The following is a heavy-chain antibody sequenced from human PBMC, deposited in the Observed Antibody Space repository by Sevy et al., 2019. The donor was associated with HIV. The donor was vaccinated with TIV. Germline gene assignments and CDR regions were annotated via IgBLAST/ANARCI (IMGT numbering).Heavy chain of an antibody. D-gene: IGHD6-19*01. J-gene: IGHJ3*02. CDR3: AKVHRRGWQKDALDI. V-gene: IGHV3-23*01. CDR1: GFTFSNYA. CDR2: IIDSGGST. Sequence: GGSLRLSCAASGFTFSNYAMTWVRQAPGKGLEWVSAIIDSGGSTFYADSVKGRFTISRDNSKNTLLLQMDSLRAEDKAVYYCAKVHRRGWQKDALDIWGQGTMVTVSS.